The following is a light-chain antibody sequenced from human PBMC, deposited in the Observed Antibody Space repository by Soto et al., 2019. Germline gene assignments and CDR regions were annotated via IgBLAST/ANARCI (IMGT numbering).Light chain of an antibody. V-gene: IGLV2-14*01. J-gene: IGLJ1*01. CDR3: SSYTSSNTLEV. CDR2: EVS. Sequence: QSALIQPASVSGSPGQSITISCTGTGRDVGGSNYVSWYQHHPHRAPKLLIYEVSYRPSGVSSRFSGSKSGNTASLTISGLQAEDDADYYCSSYTSSNTLEVFGVGTKVTVL. CDR1: GRDVGGSNY.